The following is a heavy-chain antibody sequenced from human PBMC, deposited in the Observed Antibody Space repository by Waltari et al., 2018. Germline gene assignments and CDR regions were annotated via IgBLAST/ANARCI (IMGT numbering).Heavy chain of an antibody. Sequence: QVQLQESGPGLVKPSQTLSLTCTVSGGSISRGGYYWRWIPQHPGKGLEWIGYIYYSGSTYYNPSLKSRVTISVDTSKNQFSLKLSSVTAADTAVYYCARNIAAAAALVDYWGQGTLVTVSS. J-gene: IGHJ4*02. D-gene: IGHD6-13*01. V-gene: IGHV4-31*03. CDR3: ARNIAAAAALVDY. CDR1: GGSISRGGYY. CDR2: IYYSGST.